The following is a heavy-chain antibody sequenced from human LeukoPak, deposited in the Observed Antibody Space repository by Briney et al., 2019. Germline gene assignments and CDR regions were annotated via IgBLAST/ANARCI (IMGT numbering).Heavy chain of an antibody. CDR2: ISYDGSNK. D-gene: IGHD3-16*02. V-gene: IGHV3-30*19. Sequence: GGSLRLSCAASGFTFSSYGMHWVHQAPGKGLEWVAVISYDGSNKYYADSVKGRFTISRDNSKNTLYLQMNSLRAEDTAVYYCARDRSGPGGMDVWGQGTTVTVSS. CDR3: ARDRSGPGGMDV. CDR1: GFTFSSYG. J-gene: IGHJ6*02.